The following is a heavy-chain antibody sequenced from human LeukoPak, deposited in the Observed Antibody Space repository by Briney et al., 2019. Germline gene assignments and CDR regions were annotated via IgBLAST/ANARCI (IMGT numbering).Heavy chain of an antibody. CDR2: IKSDGNSI. CDR1: GFTFSDYW. V-gene: IGHV3-74*01. D-gene: IGHD2-2*01. Sequence: GGSLRLSCVTSGFTFSDYWMHWVRRAPGKGLVWVPRIKSDGNSISYADSVKGRFTISRDNAKSTLYLQMNSLRAEDTAVYYCATNTYADYVSVDIWGQGTMVTVSS. CDR3: ATNTYADYVSVDI. J-gene: IGHJ3*02.